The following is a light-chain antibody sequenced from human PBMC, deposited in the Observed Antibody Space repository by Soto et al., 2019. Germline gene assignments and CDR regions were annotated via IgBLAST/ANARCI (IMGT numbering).Light chain of an antibody. CDR2: DAS. V-gene: IGKV1-5*01. CDR3: QKYNSAPRT. J-gene: IGKJ1*01. CDR1: QSISSW. Sequence: IQLTQSPSSLSGHPGHRVTMTYLASQSISSWLAWYQQKPGAPPRLLIYDASILQRGVPSRFSGSGSGTHFILTISNLQPEDVATYYCQKYNSAPRTFGQGTKVDIK.